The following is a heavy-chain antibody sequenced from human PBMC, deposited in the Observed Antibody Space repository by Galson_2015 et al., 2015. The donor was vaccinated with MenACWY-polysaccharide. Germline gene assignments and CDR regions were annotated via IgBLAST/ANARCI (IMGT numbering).Heavy chain of an antibody. J-gene: IGHJ4*02. CDR1: GFTFSRYW. V-gene: IGHV3-7*03. CDR2: IKQDGSEL. Sequence: SLRLSCAASGFTFSRYWMSWVRQAPGKGLEWVACIKQDGSELYYVDSVKGRFTISSDKAKNSVYLQMNSLRVEDTALYYCASLDTDMVRSVGYWGRGTLVTVPS. D-gene: IGHD5-18*01. CDR3: ASLDTDMVRSVGY.